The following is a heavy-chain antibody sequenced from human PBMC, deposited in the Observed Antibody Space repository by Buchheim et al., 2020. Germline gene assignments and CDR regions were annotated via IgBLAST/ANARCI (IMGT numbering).Heavy chain of an antibody. CDR1: GFTFSSYG. D-gene: IGHD3-3*01. CDR3: AKDFRTIFGVAEDRFYYYYGMDV. Sequence: QVQLVESGGGVVQPGRSLRLSCAASGFTFSSYGMHWVRQAPGKGLEWVAVISYDGSNKYYADSVKGRFTISRDNSKNKLYLQMNSLRAEDTAVYYCAKDFRTIFGVAEDRFYYYYGMDVWGQGTT. J-gene: IGHJ6*02. V-gene: IGHV3-30*18. CDR2: ISYDGSNK.